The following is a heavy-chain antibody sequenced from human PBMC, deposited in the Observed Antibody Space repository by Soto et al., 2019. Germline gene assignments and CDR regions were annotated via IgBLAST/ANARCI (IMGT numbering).Heavy chain of an antibody. CDR3: SGWNYESGLDV. D-gene: IGHD1-7*01. CDR1: GFSLNTNGMG. CDR2: IYWDEDK. V-gene: IGHV2-5*02. J-gene: IGHJ6*02. Sequence: QITLKESGPTLVRPTQTLTLTCSFSGFSLNTNGMGVGWIRPPPGKALEWLAFIYWDEDKRYSPSLKTRLTVTTDTSKNEVVLTLTNLDPLDTGTYCCSGWNYESGLDVWGQGTTFTVSS.